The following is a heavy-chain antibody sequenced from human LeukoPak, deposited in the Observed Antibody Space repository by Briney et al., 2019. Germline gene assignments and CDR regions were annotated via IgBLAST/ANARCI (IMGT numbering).Heavy chain of an antibody. V-gene: IGHV1-69*04. CDR2: IITILGIP. J-gene: IGHJ4*02. Sequence: ASVKVSCKASGGTFSSYRISWVRQAPGQGLEWMGRIITILGIPNYTQKFQGRVTIIADKSTSTIHMELSRLTSEDTAVYYCATALPQESPYGDVLNYWGRGTLVTVSS. CDR1: GGTFSSYR. D-gene: IGHD4-17*01. CDR3: ATALPQESPYGDVLNY.